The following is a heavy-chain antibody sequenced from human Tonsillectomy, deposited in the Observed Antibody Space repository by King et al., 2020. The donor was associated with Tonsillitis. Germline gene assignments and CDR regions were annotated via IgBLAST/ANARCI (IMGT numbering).Heavy chain of an antibody. D-gene: IGHD1-26*01. CDR3: ARDRWELLGVFDY. CDR2: ISAYHGNT. J-gene: IGHJ4*02. V-gene: IGHV1-18*01. Sequence: QLVQSGADVKKPGSSVKVSCKASCYTFSSYGISWVRQAPGQGRVWMGGISAYHGNTNYAPKLQGRVTMTTDTSTSTAYMELRSLRSDDSAVYYCARDRWELLGVFDYWGQGTLVTVSS. CDR1: CYTFSSYG.